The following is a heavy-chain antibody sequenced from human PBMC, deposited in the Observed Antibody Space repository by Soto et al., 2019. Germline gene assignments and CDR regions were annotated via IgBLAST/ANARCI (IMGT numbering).Heavy chain of an antibody. J-gene: IGHJ6*02. Sequence: PGGSLRLSCAASGFTFSDHGRTWGRQAPGKGLEWVATVDQDGSTKYYVDSVKGRFTISRDNSKNSLYVQMNSLRGEDTAVYYCAKDHGGPRYCSSTSCLDPPYYYGMDVWGQGTTVTVSS. D-gene: IGHD2-2*01. CDR3: AKDHGGPRYCSSTSCLDPPYYYGMDV. CDR1: GFTFSDHG. CDR2: VDQDGSTK. V-gene: IGHV3-7*03.